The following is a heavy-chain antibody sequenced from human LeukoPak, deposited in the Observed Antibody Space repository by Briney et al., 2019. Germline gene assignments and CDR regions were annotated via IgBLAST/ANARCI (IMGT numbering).Heavy chain of an antibody. CDR1: GFTFSNAW. CDR3: TTDLGPGYPDAFDI. V-gene: IGHV3-15*01. Sequence: GGSLRLSCAASGFTFSNAWMSWVRQAPGKGLEWVGRIKSKTDGGTTDYAAPVKGRFTISRDDSKNTLYLQMNSLKTEDTAVYYCTTDLGPGYPDAFDIWGQGTMVTVSS. D-gene: IGHD1-1*01. J-gene: IGHJ3*02. CDR2: IKSKTDGGTT.